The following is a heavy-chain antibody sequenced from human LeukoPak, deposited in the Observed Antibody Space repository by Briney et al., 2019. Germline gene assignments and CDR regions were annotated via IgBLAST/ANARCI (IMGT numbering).Heavy chain of an antibody. CDR1: GFTFITYS. D-gene: IGHD1-26*01. CDR3: ARENSGSYYRSDY. Sequence: PGGSLRLSCAASGFTFITYSMNWVRQAPGKGLEWVSYISSSSSTMYYADSVKGRFTISRDNAKNSLYLQMNSLRAEDTSVYYCARENSGSYYRSDYWGQGTLVTVSS. CDR2: ISSSSSTM. J-gene: IGHJ4*02. V-gene: IGHV3-48*01.